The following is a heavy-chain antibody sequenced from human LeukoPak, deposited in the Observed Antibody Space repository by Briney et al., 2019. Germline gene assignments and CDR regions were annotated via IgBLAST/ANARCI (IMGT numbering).Heavy chain of an antibody. Sequence: PGGSLRLSCAASGFTFSSYGMHWVRQAPGKGLEWVAVISYDGSNKYYADSVKGRFTISRDNSKNTLYLQMNSLRAEDTAVYYCAKAFLAAAGRVIDYWGQGTLVTVSS. CDR2: ISYDGSNK. CDR1: GFTFSSYG. CDR3: AKAFLAAAGRVIDY. J-gene: IGHJ4*02. D-gene: IGHD6-13*01. V-gene: IGHV3-30*18.